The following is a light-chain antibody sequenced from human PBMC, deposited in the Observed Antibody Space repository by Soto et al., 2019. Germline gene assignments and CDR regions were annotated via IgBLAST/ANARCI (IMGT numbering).Light chain of an antibody. Sequence: DIQMTQSPSSLSASVGDRVTITCRASQYISNYLCWYQQKPGKAPKLLLYAASTLQSGVPSRFSGIGSGTDVTLTISSLQPEDFVTYYCQQTYNTPQTFGRGTKVEIK. V-gene: IGKV1-39*01. CDR1: QYISNY. CDR3: QQTYNTPQT. CDR2: AAS. J-gene: IGKJ1*01.